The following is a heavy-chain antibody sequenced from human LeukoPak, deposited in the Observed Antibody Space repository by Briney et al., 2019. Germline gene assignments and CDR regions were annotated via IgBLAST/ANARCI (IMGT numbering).Heavy chain of an antibody. Sequence: RIYTSGSTNYNPSLKSRVTISVDRSKNQFSLKLSSVTAADTAVYYCARGGVVGATRGLFDYWGQGTLVTVSS. CDR2: IYTSGST. J-gene: IGHJ4*02. V-gene: IGHV4-4*07. CDR3: ARGGVVGATRGLFDY. D-gene: IGHD1-26*01.